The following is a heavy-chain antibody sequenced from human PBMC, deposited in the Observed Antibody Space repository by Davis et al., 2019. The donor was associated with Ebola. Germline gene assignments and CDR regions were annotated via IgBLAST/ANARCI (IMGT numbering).Heavy chain of an antibody. CDR1: GFTFSSYG. J-gene: IGHJ6*02. Sequence: GGSLRLPCAASGFTFSSYGMHWVRQAPGKGLEWVAVISYDGSNKYYADSVKGRFTISRDNSKNTLYLQMNSLRAEDTAVYYCARDGAIAARFQAFWYYYYGMDVWGQGTTVTVSS. CDR2: ISYDGSNK. D-gene: IGHD6-6*01. V-gene: IGHV3-30*03. CDR3: ARDGAIAARFQAFWYYYYGMDV.